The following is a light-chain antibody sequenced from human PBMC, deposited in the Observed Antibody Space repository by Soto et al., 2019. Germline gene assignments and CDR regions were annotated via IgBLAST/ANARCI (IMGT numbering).Light chain of an antibody. Sequence: EIVLTQSQGTLSLSPGERATLSCLASQSVTNNYLAWYQQKPGQAPRLLIYGASTRATGIPARFSGSGSGTEFTLTISSLQSEDFAVYYCQQYNNWPWTFGQGTKVDIK. CDR1: QSVTNN. CDR3: QQYNNWPWT. V-gene: IGKV3-15*01. CDR2: GAS. J-gene: IGKJ1*01.